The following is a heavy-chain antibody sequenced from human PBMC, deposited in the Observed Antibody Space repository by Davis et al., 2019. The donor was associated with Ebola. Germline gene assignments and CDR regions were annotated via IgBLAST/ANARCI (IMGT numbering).Heavy chain of an antibody. CDR3: ASPHQIRGKDCFDY. V-gene: IGHV4-34*01. Sequence: PSETPSLTCAVYGGSFNDYYWAWIRQSPGQGLEWLGEINHRGKARYNTALKSRVTMSIDTSKMQFSLRLTSVTAADTAVYYCASPHQIRGKDCFDYWDQGNLVVVSS. CDR2: INHRGKA. J-gene: IGHJ4*02. CDR1: GGSFNDYY.